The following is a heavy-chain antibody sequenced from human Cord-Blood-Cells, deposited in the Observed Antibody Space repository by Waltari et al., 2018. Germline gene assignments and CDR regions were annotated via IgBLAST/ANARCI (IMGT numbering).Heavy chain of an antibody. CDR2: ILYDGSNK. CDR1: GFTFSSYG. Sequence: QVQLVESGGGVVQPGRSLRLYCAASGFTFSSYGMHWVRQAPGKGLEWVAVILYDGSNKYYADSVKGRFTISRDNSKNTLYLQMNSLRAEDTAVYYCARDMGYCSGGSCYSNLDYWGQGTLVTVSS. V-gene: IGHV3-33*01. D-gene: IGHD2-15*01. J-gene: IGHJ4*02. CDR3: ARDMGYCSGGSCYSNLDY.